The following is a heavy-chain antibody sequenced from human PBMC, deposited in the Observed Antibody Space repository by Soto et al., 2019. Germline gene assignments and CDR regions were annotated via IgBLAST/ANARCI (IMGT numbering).Heavy chain of an antibody. V-gene: IGHV4-61*08. D-gene: IGHD3-3*01. CDR1: GGSVSSAGYY. J-gene: IGHJ4*02. CDR3: ARQVATFGVNYFDY. CDR2: IYHSGST. Sequence: QVQLQESGPGLVRPSETLSLTCTVSGGSVSSAGYYWSWIRQPPGKGLEWIGYIYHSGSTNYNPSLKSRVTISVDMSKNQFSLKLSSVTAADTAVYFCARQVATFGVNYFDYWGQGTLVTVSS.